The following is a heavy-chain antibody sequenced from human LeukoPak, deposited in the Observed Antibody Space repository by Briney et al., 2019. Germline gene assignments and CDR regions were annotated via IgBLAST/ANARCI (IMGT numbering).Heavy chain of an antibody. J-gene: IGHJ3*02. CDR2: IYPGDSDT. CDR3: ARDCGGDCYSAEDAFDI. D-gene: IGHD2-21*02. Sequence: GESLKISCKGSGYSFTSFWIAWVRQMPGKGLEWMGIIYPGDSDTRYSPSSQGQVTISVDKSISTAYLQWSSLKASDTAMYYCARDCGGDCYSAEDAFDIWGQGTMVTVSS. CDR1: GYSFTSFW. V-gene: IGHV5-51*01.